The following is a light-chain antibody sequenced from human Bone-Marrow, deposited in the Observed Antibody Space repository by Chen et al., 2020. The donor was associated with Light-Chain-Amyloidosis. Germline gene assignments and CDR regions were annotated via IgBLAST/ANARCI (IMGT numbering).Light chain of an antibody. CDR2: EVT. CDR3: SSYTITNTLV. CDR1: SSDVGGDNH. V-gene: IGLV2-14*01. Sequence: QSALTQPASVSRSPGQSITISCTGTSSDVGGDNHVSWYQQHPDKAPKLIIYEVTTRPSWVPDRFSGSKSDNTASLTISGLQTEDEADYFCSSYTITNTLVFGSGTRVTVL. J-gene: IGLJ1*01.